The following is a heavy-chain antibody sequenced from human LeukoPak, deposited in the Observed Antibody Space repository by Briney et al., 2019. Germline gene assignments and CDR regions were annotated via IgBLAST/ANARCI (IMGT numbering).Heavy chain of an antibody. D-gene: IGHD5-24*01. CDR3: ARVDDYNSLY. Sequence: SQTLSLTCAISGDSVSSNSAAWNWIRQSPSRGLEWLGRTYYRSKWYNDYAVSVKSRIIINPDTSKNQFSLRLSSVTAADTAVYYCARVDDYNSLYWGQGILVTVSS. V-gene: IGHV6-1*01. CDR1: GDSVSSNSAA. J-gene: IGHJ4*02. CDR2: TYYRSKWYN.